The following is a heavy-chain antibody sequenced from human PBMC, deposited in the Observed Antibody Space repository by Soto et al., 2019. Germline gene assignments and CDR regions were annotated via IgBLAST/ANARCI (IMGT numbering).Heavy chain of an antibody. Sequence: QVQLVESGGGVVQPGRSLRLSCAASGFTFSSYGMHWVRQAPGKGLEWVAVISYDGSNKYYADSVKGRFTISRDNSKNTLYLQMNSLRAEDTAVYYCAKDFLVVVVAAVDYWGQGTLVTVSS. CDR1: GFTFSSYG. J-gene: IGHJ4*02. D-gene: IGHD2-15*01. CDR2: ISYDGSNK. V-gene: IGHV3-30*18. CDR3: AKDFLVVVVAAVDY.